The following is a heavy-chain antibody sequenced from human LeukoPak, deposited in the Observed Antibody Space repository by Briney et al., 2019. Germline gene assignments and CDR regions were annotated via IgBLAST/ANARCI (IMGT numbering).Heavy chain of an antibody. D-gene: IGHD1-1*01. CDR1: GYTFTGYY. J-gene: IGHJ4*02. Sequence: ASVKVSCKASGYTFTGYYMHWVRQAPGQGLEWMGWINANTGNPTYAQGFTGRFIFSLDTSVSTAYLQISSLKAEDTAVYYCARDSATIQFDYWGQGTLVTVSS. CDR2: INANTGNP. CDR3: ARDSATIQFDY. V-gene: IGHV7-4-1*02.